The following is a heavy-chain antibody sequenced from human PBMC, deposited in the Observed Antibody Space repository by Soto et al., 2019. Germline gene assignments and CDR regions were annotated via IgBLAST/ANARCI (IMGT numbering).Heavy chain of an antibody. CDR1: GFTFSSYS. D-gene: IGHD3-3*01. Sequence: GGSLRLSCAASGFTFSSYSMNWVRQAPGKGLEWVSSISISSSYIYYADSVKGRFTISRDNAKNSLYLQMNSLRAEDTAVYYCARDQSVGYYDFWSGYNYYYYYGMDVWGQGTTVTVSS. J-gene: IGHJ6*02. CDR2: ISISSSYI. CDR3: ARDQSVGYYDFWSGYNYYYYYGMDV. V-gene: IGHV3-21*01.